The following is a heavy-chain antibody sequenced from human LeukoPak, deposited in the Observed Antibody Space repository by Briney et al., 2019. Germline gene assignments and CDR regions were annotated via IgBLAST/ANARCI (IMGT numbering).Heavy chain of an antibody. V-gene: IGHV3-48*04. J-gene: IGHJ5*02. CDR2: ISSSSSTI. Sequence: WGSLRLSCAASGFTFSTYSIDWVRQAPGKGLEWISYISSSSSTIDFADSVKGRFTISRDDARNSVYLQMNSLRAEDTAVYYCARVHTSSYAADLWGQGTLVTVSS. CDR3: ARVHTSSYAADL. CDR1: GFTFSTYS. D-gene: IGHD3-22*01.